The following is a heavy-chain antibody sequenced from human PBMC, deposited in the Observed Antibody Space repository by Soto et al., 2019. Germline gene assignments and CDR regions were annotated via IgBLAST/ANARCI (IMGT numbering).Heavy chain of an antibody. V-gene: IGHV1-2*02. J-gene: IGHJ3*02. CDR3: ARGGGGGVAGSAAFDM. D-gene: IGHD6-19*01. Sequence: QLHLVQSGAVVKKPGASVTVSCSASGYPVTAYYMHWVRQAPGRGLEWMGGINPATGAAKYTQTFQGRVTMTRDTSTSTVFMELSGQTSEDTAVFYCARGGGGGVAGSAAFDMWGQGTLVTVSS. CDR1: GYPVTAYY. CDR2: INPATGAA.